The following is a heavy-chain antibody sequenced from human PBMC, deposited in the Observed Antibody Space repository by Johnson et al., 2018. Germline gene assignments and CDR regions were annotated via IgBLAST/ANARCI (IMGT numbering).Heavy chain of an antibody. CDR1: GFTFSNAW. CDR3: TRSDYSGTYFS. D-gene: IGHD1-26*01. Sequence: VQLVQSGGGLVKPGGSLRLSCAASGFTFSNAWMSWVRQAPGKGREWVGRIKRKANNYAIAYGASVKGRFTISRDDSKNTAYLQMNSLKTEDTAVYYCTRSDYSGTYFSWGQGTRVTVSS. V-gene: IGHV3-73*01. CDR2: IKRKANNYAI. J-gene: IGHJ1*01.